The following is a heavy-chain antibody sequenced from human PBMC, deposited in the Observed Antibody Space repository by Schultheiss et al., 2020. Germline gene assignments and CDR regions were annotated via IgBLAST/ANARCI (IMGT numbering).Heavy chain of an antibody. J-gene: IGHJ3*02. Sequence: GGSLRLSCAASGFTFSSYAMSWVRQAPGKGLEWVSAISGSGGSTYYADSVKGRFTISRDNSKNTLYLQMNSLRAEDTAVYYCAKTKGLFGVVISSPYIWGQGTMGTVSS. D-gene: IGHD3-3*01. V-gene: IGHV3-23*01. CDR2: ISGSGGST. CDR3: AKTKGLFGVVISSPYI. CDR1: GFTFSSYA.